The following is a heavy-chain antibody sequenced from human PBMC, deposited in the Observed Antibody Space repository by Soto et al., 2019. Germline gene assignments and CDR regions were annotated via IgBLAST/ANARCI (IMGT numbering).Heavy chain of an antibody. J-gene: IGHJ4*02. D-gene: IGHD6-25*01. Sequence: GASVKVSCKASGFTYITYDFSWVRQAAGQGREWMGWMNPNNGNAGFAQKFRGRINMTRNTSISTAYLELSSLRSDDSAVYFCARRKERSGPYYLDLWGQGTQVTVPQ. CDR2: MNPNNGNA. CDR1: GFTYITYD. CDR3: ARRKERSGPYYLDL. V-gene: IGHV1-8*01.